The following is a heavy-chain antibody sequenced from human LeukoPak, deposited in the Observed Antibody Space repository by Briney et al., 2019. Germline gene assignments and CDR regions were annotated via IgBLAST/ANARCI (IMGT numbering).Heavy chain of an antibody. CDR3: ARVFGTEYYFDY. J-gene: IGHJ4*02. Sequence: GGSLRLSCAASGFTVSSNYMSWVRQAPGKGLEWVSVIYSGGSTYYADSVRGRFTISRDNSKNTLYLQMNSLGAEDTAVYYCARVFGTEYYFDYWGQGTLVTVSS. V-gene: IGHV3-53*01. CDR2: IYSGGST. CDR1: GFTVSSNY. D-gene: IGHD3-3*01.